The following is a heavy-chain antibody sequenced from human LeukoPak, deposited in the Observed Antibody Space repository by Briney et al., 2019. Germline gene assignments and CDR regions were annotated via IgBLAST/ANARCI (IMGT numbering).Heavy chain of an antibody. V-gene: IGHV3-30*02. CDR1: GFTFSSYG. D-gene: IGHD3-10*01. J-gene: IGHJ4*02. CDR3: AKRWFGEYMDPFPRYIDY. CDR2: IRYDGSNK. Sequence: GGSLRLSCAASGFTFSSYGMHWGRQAPGKGVERVAFIRYDGSNKYYADSVKGRFTISRDNSKNTLYLQMNSLRAEDTAVYYCAKRWFGEYMDPFPRYIDYWGQGTLVTVSS.